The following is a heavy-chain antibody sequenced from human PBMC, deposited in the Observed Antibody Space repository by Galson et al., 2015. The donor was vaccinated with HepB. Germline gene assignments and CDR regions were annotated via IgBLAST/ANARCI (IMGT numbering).Heavy chain of an antibody. CDR1: GFTFSGSA. D-gene: IGHD6-13*01. V-gene: IGHV3-73*01. CDR2: IRSKATNYAA. J-gene: IGHJ4*02. CDR3: VRSGDFSGYSSR. Sequence: SLRLPCAASGFTFSGSAIHWVRQASGRGPEWIGHIRSKATNYAALYVPSLKGRFTISRDDSKNMAYLRMRSLKTDVTAVYYCVRSGDFSGYSSRWGQGTLVTVSS.